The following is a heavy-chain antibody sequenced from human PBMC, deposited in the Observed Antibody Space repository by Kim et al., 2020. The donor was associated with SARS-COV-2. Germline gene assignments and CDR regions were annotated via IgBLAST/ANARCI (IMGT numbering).Heavy chain of an antibody. CDR3: AKRVCAGDCYSYGMDV. D-gene: IGHD2-21*02. J-gene: IGHJ6*02. V-gene: IGHV1-46*01. CDR2: MNPITGST. Sequence: WMGIMNPITGSTSYAQKFQGRLTMTRDTSTSTVYMELSNLRSEDTAVYFCAKRVCAGDCYSYGMDVWGQGTTVTVS.